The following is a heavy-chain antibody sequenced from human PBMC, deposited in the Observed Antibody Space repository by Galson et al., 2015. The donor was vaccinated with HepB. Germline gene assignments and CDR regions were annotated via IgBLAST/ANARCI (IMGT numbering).Heavy chain of an antibody. D-gene: IGHD5-18*01. Sequence: ETLSLTCTVSGGSISSSSYYWGWIRQPPGKGLEWIGSIYYSGRTNYNPSLKSRLTISVDTSKNQFSLKLSSVTAADTAVYYCARGATAMVWWFDPWGQGTLVTVSS. V-gene: IGHV4-39*07. CDR3: ARGATAMVWWFDP. J-gene: IGHJ5*02. CDR2: IYYSGRT. CDR1: GGSISSSSYY.